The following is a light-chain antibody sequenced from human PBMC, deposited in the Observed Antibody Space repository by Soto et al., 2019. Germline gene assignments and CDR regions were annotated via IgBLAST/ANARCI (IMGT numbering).Light chain of an antibody. J-gene: IGKJ3*01. V-gene: IGKV1-33*01. CDR2: DAS. CDR1: QDIRKF. CDR3: QHYDNLVT. Sequence: DIQMTQSPSSLSASVGDRVTITCQASQDIRKFLNWYQQKPGKAPKLLINDASNLETGVPSRFSGSGSGTDFTCTINSLQPEDIATYYCQHYDNLVTFGPGTTVDIK.